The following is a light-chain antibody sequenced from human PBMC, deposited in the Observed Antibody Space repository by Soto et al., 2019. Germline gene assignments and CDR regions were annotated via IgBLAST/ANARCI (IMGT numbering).Light chain of an antibody. J-gene: IGLJ2*01. CDR2: HNS. CDR1: SSNIGNNN. CDR3: AAWDDSLSAVV. V-gene: IGLV1-47*02. Sequence: QSVLTQPPSASGTPGQRVAISCAGSSSNIGNNNVYWYQQVPGTAPKLVIHHNSLRPSGVPDRISGSKSGTSGSLAISGLRPDDEADYYCAAWDDSLSAVVFGGGTTLTVL.